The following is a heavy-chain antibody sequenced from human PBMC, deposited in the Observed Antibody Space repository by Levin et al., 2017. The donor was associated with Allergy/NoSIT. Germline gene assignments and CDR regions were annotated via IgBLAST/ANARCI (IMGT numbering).Heavy chain of an antibody. CDR1: GGSFGGYY. J-gene: IGHJ1*01. D-gene: IGHD2/OR15-2a*01. CDR2: IHHSGTT. CDR3: ARRRPTWGRIDY. V-gene: IGHV4-34*01. Sequence: SQTLSLTCAVYGGSFGGYYWTWIRQPPGKGLEWIGEIHHSGTTNYNPSLKSRVTVSVDRSKNQFSLRLSSVTAADTAVYYCARRRPTWGRIDYWGQGTLVSVSS.